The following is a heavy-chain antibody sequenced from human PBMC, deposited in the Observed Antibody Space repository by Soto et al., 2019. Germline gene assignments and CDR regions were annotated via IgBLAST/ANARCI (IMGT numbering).Heavy chain of an antibody. CDR1: GFTFSDYY. CDR2: ISNIDSTI. CDR3: ARATAVYCTGRSGHNDWRYYFDF. D-gene: IGHD2-8*02. J-gene: IGHJ4*02. Sequence: GGSLRLSCAASGFTFSDYYMSWIRQAPGKGLEWVSSISNIDSTIYYADSVKGRFTISSDNAKNSLYLQMKSLRAEDTAMHYCARATAVYCTGRSGHNDWRYYFDFWGQGTLVTVAS. V-gene: IGHV3-11*01.